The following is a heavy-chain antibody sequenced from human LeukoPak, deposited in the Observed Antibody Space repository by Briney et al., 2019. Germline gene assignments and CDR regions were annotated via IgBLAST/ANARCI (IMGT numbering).Heavy chain of an antibody. Sequence: SETLSLTCAVYGGSFSGYYWSWIRQPPGKGLEWIGEINHSGSTNYNPSLKSRVTISVDTSKNQFSLKLSSVTAADTAVYYCARGPSVCSSTSCYVNWFGPWGQGTLVTVSS. V-gene: IGHV4-34*01. J-gene: IGHJ5*02. CDR2: INHSGST. CDR3: ARGPSVCSSTSCYVNWFGP. CDR1: GGSFSGYY. D-gene: IGHD2-2*01.